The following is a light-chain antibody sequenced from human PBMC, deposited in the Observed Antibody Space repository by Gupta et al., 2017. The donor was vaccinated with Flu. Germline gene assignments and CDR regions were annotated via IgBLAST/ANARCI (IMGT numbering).Light chain of an antibody. V-gene: IGLV2-14*01. CDR1: SSDVGGYNY. CDR3: SSYTSSSTRV. J-gene: IGLJ3*02. Sequence: QSALPQPASASGSPGQSITISCTGTSSDVGGYNYVSWYQQHPGKAPKLMIYEVSNRPSGVSNRFSGSKSGNTASLTISGLQAEDEADYYCSSYTSSSTRVFGGGTKLTVL. CDR2: EVS.